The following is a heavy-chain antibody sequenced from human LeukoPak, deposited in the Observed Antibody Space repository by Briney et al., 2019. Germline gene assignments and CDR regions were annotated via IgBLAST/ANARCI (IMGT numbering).Heavy chain of an antibody. D-gene: IGHD3-10*01. J-gene: IGHJ3*02. CDR3: NYYGSGSPDAFDI. V-gene: IGHV4-30-4*01. CDR1: GGSISSDDYY. CDR2: IYYSGST. Sequence: SQTLSLTCTVSGGSISSDDYYWSWIRQPPGKGLEWIGYIYYSGSTYYNPSLKSRVTLSVDTSKNQFSLKLSSVTAADTAAYYCNYYGSGSPDAFDIWGQGTMVTVSS.